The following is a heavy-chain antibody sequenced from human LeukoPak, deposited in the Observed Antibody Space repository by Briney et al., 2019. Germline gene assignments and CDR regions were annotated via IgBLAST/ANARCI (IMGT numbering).Heavy chain of an antibody. V-gene: IGHV3-7*01. CDR1: GFNFSAYW. J-gene: IGHJ4*02. D-gene: IGHD6-13*01. CDR2: IKEDGSEK. Sequence: PGGSLRLSCAASGFNFSAYWMSWVRQAPGKGLGWVANIKEDGSEKHYVDSVSGRFSISRDNAKNSLYLQMNSLRAEDTAVYYCGSGSTWLPRGQGTLVTVSS. CDR3: GSGSTWLP.